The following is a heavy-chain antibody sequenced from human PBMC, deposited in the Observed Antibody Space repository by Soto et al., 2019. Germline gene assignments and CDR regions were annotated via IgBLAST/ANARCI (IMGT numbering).Heavy chain of an antibody. Sequence: VASVKVSCKVSGYTLTELSMHWVRQAPGKGLEWMGGFDPEDGETIYAQKFQGRVTMTEDTSTDTAYMELSSLRSEDTAVYYCATYVDSSGSFDYWGQGTLVTVSS. V-gene: IGHV1-24*01. CDR2: FDPEDGET. J-gene: IGHJ4*02. CDR1: GYTLTELS. D-gene: IGHD3-22*01. CDR3: ATYVDSSGSFDY.